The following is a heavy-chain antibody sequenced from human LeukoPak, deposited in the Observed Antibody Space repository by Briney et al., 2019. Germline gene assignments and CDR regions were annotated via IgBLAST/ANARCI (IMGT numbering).Heavy chain of an antibody. CDR1: GGSISSGGYY. CDR3: ARFIRTREFDY. CDR2: IYYSGIT. J-gene: IGHJ4*02. V-gene: IGHV4-39*07. Sequence: SETLSLTCTVSGGSISSGGYYWSWIRQPPGKGLEWIASIYYSGITYYNPSLKSRVTISEDTSKNQFSLKLTSVTAADTAVYYCARFIRTREFDYWGQGTLVTVSS. D-gene: IGHD3-10*01.